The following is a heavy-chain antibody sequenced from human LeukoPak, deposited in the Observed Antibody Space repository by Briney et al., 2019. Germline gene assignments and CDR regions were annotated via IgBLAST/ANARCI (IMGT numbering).Heavy chain of an antibody. Sequence: ASVTVSCKASGYTFTSYDINWVRQAAGQGLEGMGWMNPNSGNTGYAQKFQGRVTMTRNTSISTAYMELSSLRSEDTAVYYCARGGRNSYYSDYWGQGTLVTVSS. V-gene: IGHV1-8*01. D-gene: IGHD3-22*01. CDR1: GYTFTSYD. J-gene: IGHJ4*02. CDR3: ARGGRNSYYSDY. CDR2: MNPNSGNT.